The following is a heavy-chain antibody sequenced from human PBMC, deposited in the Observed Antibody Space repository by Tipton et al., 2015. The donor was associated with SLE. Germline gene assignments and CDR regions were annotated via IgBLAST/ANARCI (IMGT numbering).Heavy chain of an antibody. D-gene: IGHD6-19*01. CDR1: GGSISSYY. CDR2: IYTSGST. J-gene: IGHJ4*02. CDR3: AREPEQSLFDY. Sequence: LRLSCTVSGGSISSYYWSWIRQPPGKGLEWIGYIYTSGSTNYNPSLKSRVTISVDTSKNQFSLKLSSVTAADTAVYYCAREPEQSLFDYWGQGTLVTVSS. V-gene: IGHV4-4*08.